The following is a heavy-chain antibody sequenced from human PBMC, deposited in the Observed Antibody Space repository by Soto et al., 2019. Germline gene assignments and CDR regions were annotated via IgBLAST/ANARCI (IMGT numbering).Heavy chain of an antibody. CDR2: IYHSGST. Sequence: PSETLSLTCAVSGYSISSGYYWGWLRQPPGKGLEWIGSIYHSGSTYYNPSLKSRVTISVDTSKNQFSLKLSSVTAADTAVYYCARAWARVRGVIIGPGNWFDPWGQGTLVTVPQ. V-gene: IGHV4-38-2*01. CDR1: GYSISSGYY. CDR3: ARAWARVRGVIIGPGNWFDP. D-gene: IGHD3-10*01. J-gene: IGHJ5*02.